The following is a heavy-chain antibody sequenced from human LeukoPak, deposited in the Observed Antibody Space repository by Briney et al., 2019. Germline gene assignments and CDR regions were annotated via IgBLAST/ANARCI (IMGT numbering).Heavy chain of an antibody. Sequence: ASVTVSFKATGYTFSGYEINWVRQAAGQGLAGMGWMYPNRGYTVQSQKFQGRVTMTRNTSINTAYLELSSLRSDDTAVYYCARVGPYCGGACYTRIPNGFDPWGQGILVTVSS. V-gene: IGHV1-8*01. D-gene: IGHD2-21*02. CDR3: ARVGPYCGGACYTRIPNGFDP. CDR2: MYPNRGYT. J-gene: IGHJ5*02. CDR1: GYTFSGYE.